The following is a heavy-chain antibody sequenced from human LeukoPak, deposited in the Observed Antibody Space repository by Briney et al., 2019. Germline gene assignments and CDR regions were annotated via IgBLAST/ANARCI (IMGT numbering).Heavy chain of an antibody. CDR3: AGSVQDYYDSSGYFMYYFDY. CDR2: IYYSGST. D-gene: IGHD3-22*01. V-gene: IGHV4-30-4*08. CDR1: GGSISSGDYY. J-gene: IGHJ4*02. Sequence: SETLSLTCTVSGGSISSGDYYWSWIRQPPGKGLEWIGYIYYSGSTYYNPSLKSRVTISVDTSKNQFSLKLSSVTAADTAVHYCAGSVQDYYDSSGYFMYYFDYWGQGTLVTVSS.